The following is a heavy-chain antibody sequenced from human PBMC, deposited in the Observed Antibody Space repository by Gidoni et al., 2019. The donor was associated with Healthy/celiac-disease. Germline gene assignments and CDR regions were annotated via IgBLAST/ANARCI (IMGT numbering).Heavy chain of an antibody. CDR1: GFTFSSYW. V-gene: IGHV3-7*01. D-gene: IGHD6-6*01. Sequence: EVQLVESGGGLVQPGGSLRLSCAATGFTFSSYWMRWVRQAPGQGLEWVANIKQDGSEKYYVDSVKGLFTISRDNAKNSLYLQMNSLRAEDTAVYYCAAWYSSSSDAFDIWGQGTMVTVSS. J-gene: IGHJ3*02. CDR3: AAWYSSSSDAFDI. CDR2: IKQDGSEK.